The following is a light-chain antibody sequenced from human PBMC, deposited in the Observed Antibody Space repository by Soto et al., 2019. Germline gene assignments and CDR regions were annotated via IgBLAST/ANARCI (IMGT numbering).Light chain of an antibody. CDR2: DAS. CDR3: QQYDNLPWT. Sequence: DIHMTQSPSSLSASVGDRVTSTCQASQDISNYLNWYQQKPGKAPKLLIYDASNLETGVPSRFSGSGSGTDFTFTISSLQTEDIATYYCQQYDNLPWTFGEGTKVDI. V-gene: IGKV1-33*01. J-gene: IGKJ1*01. CDR1: QDISNY.